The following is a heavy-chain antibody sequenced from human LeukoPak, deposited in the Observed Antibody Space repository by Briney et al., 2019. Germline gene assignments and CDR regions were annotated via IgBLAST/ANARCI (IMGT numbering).Heavy chain of an antibody. V-gene: IGHV3-53*01. Sequence: GGSLRLSCAVSGFTVSSNYMTWVRQAPGKGLEWVSVIYRGGSTYYADSVKGRFTISRDNAKNSLYLEMNSLRAEDTAVYYCASDGGDHPNKNMESWGQGTLVTVSS. J-gene: IGHJ5*02. CDR2: IYRGGST. CDR1: GFTVSSNY. CDR3: ASDGGDHPNKNMES. D-gene: IGHD4-17*01.